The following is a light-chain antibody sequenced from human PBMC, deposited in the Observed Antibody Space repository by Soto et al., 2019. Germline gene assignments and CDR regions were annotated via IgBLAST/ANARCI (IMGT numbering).Light chain of an antibody. J-gene: IGKJ2*01. CDR3: QQYSAYPYT. CDR1: QSISHW. V-gene: IGKV1-5*01. Sequence: LSAFVGDTVTITCRASQSISHWLAWYQQRPGRAPKLLIYDASSLESGVPSRFSGSGSGTEFTLTISSLQPDDFATYYCQQYSAYPYTFGQGTK. CDR2: DAS.